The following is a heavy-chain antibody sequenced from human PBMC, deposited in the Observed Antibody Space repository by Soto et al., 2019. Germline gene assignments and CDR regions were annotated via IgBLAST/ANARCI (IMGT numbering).Heavy chain of an antibody. D-gene: IGHD3-22*01. V-gene: IGHV2-5*02. Sequence: QITLKESGPTLVKPTQTLTLTCTFSGFSLSTSGVGVGWIRQPPGKALEWLALIYWDDDKRYSPSLKSRLTITKDTPKNQVVLTMTNMDPVDTATYYCAHRGSAYFMFDYWGQGTLVTVSS. CDR2: IYWDDDK. CDR1: GFSLSTSGVG. J-gene: IGHJ4*02. CDR3: AHRGSAYFMFDY.